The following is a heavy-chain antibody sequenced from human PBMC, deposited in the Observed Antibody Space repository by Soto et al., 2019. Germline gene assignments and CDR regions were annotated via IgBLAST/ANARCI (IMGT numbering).Heavy chain of an antibody. Sequence: GASLKISCKGSGYSFTSYWIGWVRQMPGKGLEWMGIIYPGDSDTRYSLSFQGQVTISADKSISTAYLQWSSLKASDTGMYYCASLRMGASYDSSGYNWFGPWGKGTLVAVSS. CDR2: IYPGDSDT. J-gene: IGHJ5*02. CDR3: ASLRMGASYDSSGYNWFGP. CDR1: GYSFTSYW. D-gene: IGHD3-22*01. V-gene: IGHV5-51*01.